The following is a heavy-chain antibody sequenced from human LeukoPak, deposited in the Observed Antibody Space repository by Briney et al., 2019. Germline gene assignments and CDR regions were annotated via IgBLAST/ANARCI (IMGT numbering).Heavy chain of an antibody. Sequence: SQTLSLTCTVSGGSISSGSYYWSWIRQPAGKGLEWIGRIYTSGSTNYNPSLKSRVTISVGTSKNQFSLKLSSVTAADTAVYYCASYGDYVPAFDIWGQGTMVTVSS. CDR1: GGSISSGSYY. CDR3: ASYGDYVPAFDI. CDR2: IYTSGST. D-gene: IGHD4-17*01. V-gene: IGHV4-61*02. J-gene: IGHJ3*02.